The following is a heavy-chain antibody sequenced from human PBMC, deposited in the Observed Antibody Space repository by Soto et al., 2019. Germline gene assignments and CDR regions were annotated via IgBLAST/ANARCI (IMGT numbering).Heavy chain of an antibody. J-gene: IGHJ4*02. CDR1: GFTFSSYA. Sequence: GGSLRLSCAASGFTFSSYAMSWVRQAPGKGLEWVSAIGGSGGSTYYADSVKGRFTISRDTSKNTLYLQMNSLRAEDTAVYYCAKDRIAAAGYFDYWGQGTLVTVSS. D-gene: IGHD6-13*01. V-gene: IGHV3-23*01. CDR3: AKDRIAAAGYFDY. CDR2: IGGSGGST.